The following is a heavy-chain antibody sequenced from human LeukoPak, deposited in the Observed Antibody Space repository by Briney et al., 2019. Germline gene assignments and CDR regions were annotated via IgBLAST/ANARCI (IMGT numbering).Heavy chain of an antibody. CDR3: ARETYCGGDCYVQYYFDY. CDR2: ISSSSSYI. D-gene: IGHD2-21*02. Sequence: GGSLRLSCAASGFTFRSYTMHWVRQAPGKGLEWVSSISSSSSYIYYADSVKGRFTISRDNAKNSLYLQMNSLRDEDTAVYYCARETYCGGDCYVQYYFDYWGQGTLVTVSS. J-gene: IGHJ4*02. V-gene: IGHV3-21*01. CDR1: GFTFRSYT.